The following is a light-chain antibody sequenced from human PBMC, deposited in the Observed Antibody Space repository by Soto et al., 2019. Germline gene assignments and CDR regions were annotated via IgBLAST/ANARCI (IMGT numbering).Light chain of an antibody. V-gene: IGLV2-8*01. CDR2: EVN. Sequence: QSALTQPPSASGSPGQSVTISCTGTSSDIGRHNYVSWYQHHPGKAPKLLFFEVNKRPSGVHDRFSASKSGITASLTVSGLQPEDEAAYFCSSYTDTDNFVIFGGGTKLTVL. J-gene: IGLJ2*01. CDR1: SSDIGRHNY. CDR3: SSYTDTDNFVI.